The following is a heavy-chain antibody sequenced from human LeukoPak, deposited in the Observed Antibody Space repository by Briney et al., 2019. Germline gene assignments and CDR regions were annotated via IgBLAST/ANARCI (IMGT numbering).Heavy chain of an antibody. CDR1: GGTFSSYA. V-gene: IGHV1-69*13. J-gene: IGHJ4*02. CDR3: ARDSPLGTIFGVVIPYYFDY. CDR2: IIPIFGTA. D-gene: IGHD3-3*01. Sequence: GASVNVSCKASGGTFSSYAISWVRQAPGQGLEWMGGIIPIFGTANYAQKFQGRVTITADESTSTAYMELSSLRSEDTAVYYCARDSPLGTIFGVVIPYYFDYWGQGTLVTVSS.